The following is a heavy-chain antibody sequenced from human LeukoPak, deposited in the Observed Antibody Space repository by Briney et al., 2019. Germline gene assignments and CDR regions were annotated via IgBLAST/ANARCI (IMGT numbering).Heavy chain of an antibody. Sequence: GGSLRLSCAASGFTFSSSGMHWVRQAPGKGLEWVAVISYDGSNKYYADSVKGRFTISRDNSKNTLYLQMNSLRAEDTAVYYCARGSGSFSGGFDYWGQGTLVTVSS. CDR3: ARGSGSFSGGFDY. J-gene: IGHJ4*02. D-gene: IGHD1-26*01. CDR2: ISYDGSNK. V-gene: IGHV3-30*03. CDR1: GFTFSSSG.